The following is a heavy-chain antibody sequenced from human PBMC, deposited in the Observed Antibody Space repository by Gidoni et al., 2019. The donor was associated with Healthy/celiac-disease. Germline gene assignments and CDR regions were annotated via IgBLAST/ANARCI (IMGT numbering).Heavy chain of an antibody. Sequence: QVQLVQSGAEVKKPGASVKVSCKASGYTFTGYYMHWVRQAPGQGLEWMGWINPNSGGTNYAQKFQGRVTMTRDTSISTAYMELSRLRSDDTAVYYCARSGHSSGWYKTGSHFDYWGQGTLVTVSS. D-gene: IGHD6-19*01. CDR3: ARSGHSSGWYKTGSHFDY. J-gene: IGHJ4*02. CDR1: GYTFTGYY. CDR2: INPNSGGT. V-gene: IGHV1-2*02.